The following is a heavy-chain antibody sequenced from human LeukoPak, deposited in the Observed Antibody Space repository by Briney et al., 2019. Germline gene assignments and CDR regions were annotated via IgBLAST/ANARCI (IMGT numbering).Heavy chain of an antibody. J-gene: IGHJ4*02. D-gene: IGHD3-10*01. V-gene: IGHV3-21*01. CDR2: ISSSSTSI. CDR1: GFTFSDFT. Sequence: GGSLRLSCAASGFTFSDFTLNWVRQAPGKGLEWVSSISSSSTSIYYGDSVKGRFTISRDNAKDSLYLQMNSLRAEDTAVYYCARDGGGFGELPFDYWGQGTLVTVSS. CDR3: ARDGGGFGELPFDY.